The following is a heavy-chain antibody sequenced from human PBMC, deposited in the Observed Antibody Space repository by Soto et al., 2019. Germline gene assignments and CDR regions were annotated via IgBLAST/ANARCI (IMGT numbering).Heavy chain of an antibody. Sequence: GESLKISCKGSGYSFTSYWIGWVRQMPGKGLEWMGIIYPGDSDTRYSPSFQGQVTISADKSISTAYLQWSSLKASDTGMYYCARSNFDWLLSQGGLFDYWGQGTLVTVSS. CDR2: IYPGDSDT. CDR1: GYSFTSYW. J-gene: IGHJ4*02. D-gene: IGHD3-9*01. V-gene: IGHV5-51*01. CDR3: ARSNFDWLLSQGGLFDY.